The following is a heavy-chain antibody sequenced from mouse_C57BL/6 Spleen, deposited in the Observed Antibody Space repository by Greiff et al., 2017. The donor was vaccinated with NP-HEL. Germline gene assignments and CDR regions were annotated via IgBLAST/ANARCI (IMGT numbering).Heavy chain of an antibody. D-gene: IGHD1-1*01. Sequence: EVKLVESGGGLVQPGGSLSLSCAASGFTFTDYYMSWVRQPPGKALEWLGFIRNKANGYTTEYSASVKGRFTISRDNSQSILYLQMNALRAEVSATYYCARGDYYGSSPFAYWGQGTLVTVSA. CDR2: IRNKANGYTT. V-gene: IGHV7-3*01. CDR1: GFTFTDYY. J-gene: IGHJ3*01. CDR3: ARGDYYGSSPFAY.